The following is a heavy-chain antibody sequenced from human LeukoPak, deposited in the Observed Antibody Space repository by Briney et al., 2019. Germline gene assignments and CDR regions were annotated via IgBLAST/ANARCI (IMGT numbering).Heavy chain of an antibody. Sequence: GGSLRLSCAASGFTFSGSTIHWVRQASGKGLEWVGRIRTKGKNYATDYATSVNGRFTLSRDDSRDTAYLQMNTLKAEDTAVYHCVRGATSGSYYGLDVWGQGATVIVSS. D-gene: IGHD4/OR15-4a*01. J-gene: IGHJ6*02. CDR3: VRGATSGSYYGLDV. CDR2: IRTKGKNYAT. CDR1: GFTFSGST. V-gene: IGHV3-73*01.